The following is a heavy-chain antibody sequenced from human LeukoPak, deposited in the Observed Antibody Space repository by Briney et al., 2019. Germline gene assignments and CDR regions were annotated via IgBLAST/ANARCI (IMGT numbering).Heavy chain of an antibody. CDR3: AKPRETLYDAFDAFDI. D-gene: IGHD3-16*01. V-gene: IGHV3-53*01. CDR2: IYSGGST. J-gene: IGHJ3*02. Sequence: QSGGSLRLSCAASGFTVSSNYMSWVRQAPGKGLEWVSVIYSGGSTYYADSVKGRFTISRDNSKNTLYLQMNSLRAEDTAIYYCAKPRETLYDAFDAFDIWGQGTVVAVSS. CDR1: GFTVSSNY.